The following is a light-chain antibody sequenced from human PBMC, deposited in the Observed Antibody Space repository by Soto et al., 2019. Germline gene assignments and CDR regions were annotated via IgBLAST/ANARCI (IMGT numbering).Light chain of an antibody. V-gene: IGLV4-60*02. CDR1: SGHSSYI. CDR2: LEGSGSY. CDR3: ETWDSNTRV. Sequence: QSVLTQSSSASASLGSSVKLTCTLSSGHSSYIIAWHQQQPGKAPRYLMKLEGSGSYNKGSGVPDRFSGSSSGAHRYLTISNLQFEDEADYFCETWDSNTRVFGGGTQLTVL. J-gene: IGLJ3*02.